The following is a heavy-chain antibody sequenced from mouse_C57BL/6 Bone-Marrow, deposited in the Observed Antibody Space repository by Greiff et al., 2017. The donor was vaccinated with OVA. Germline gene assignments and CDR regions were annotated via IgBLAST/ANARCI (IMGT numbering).Heavy chain of an antibody. Sequence: QVQLQQPGAELVKPGASVKLSCKASGYTSTSYWMQWVKQRPRQGLEWIGEIDPSDSYTNYNQKFKGKATLTVDTSSSTAYMQLSSLTSEDSAVYYCASAVFAYWGQGTLVTVSA. J-gene: IGHJ3*01. CDR1: GYTSTSYW. V-gene: IGHV1-50*01. CDR3: ASAVFAY. CDR2: IDPSDSYT.